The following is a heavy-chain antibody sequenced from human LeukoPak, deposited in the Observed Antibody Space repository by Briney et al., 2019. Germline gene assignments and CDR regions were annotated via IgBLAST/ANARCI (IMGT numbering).Heavy chain of an antibody. D-gene: IGHD3-22*01. CDR1: GFTFSSYG. CDR2: ISYDGSNK. V-gene: IGHV3-30*18. CDR3: AKDTAVITRTAYFQH. J-gene: IGHJ1*01. Sequence: PGGSLRLSCAASGFTFSSYGMHWVRPAPGKGLKWVAVISYDGSNKYYADSVKGRFTISRDNSKNTLYLQMNSLRAEDTAVYYCAKDTAVITRTAYFQHWGQGTLVTVSS.